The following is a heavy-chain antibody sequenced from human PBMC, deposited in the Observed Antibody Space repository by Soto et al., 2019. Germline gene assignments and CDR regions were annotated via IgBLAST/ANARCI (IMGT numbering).Heavy chain of an antibody. V-gene: IGHV4-61*01. Sequence: PSETLSLTSTASGGSVSSGSYYWSWIRQPPGKGLQLLRYINYSGSTNYKPSLKSRVTISVDTSKNQFSLKLSSVTAADTAVYYGARDKAPYGMDVWGQRPTVT. J-gene: IGHJ6*02. CDR3: ARDKAPYGMDV. CDR1: GGSVSSGSYY. CDR2: INYSGST.